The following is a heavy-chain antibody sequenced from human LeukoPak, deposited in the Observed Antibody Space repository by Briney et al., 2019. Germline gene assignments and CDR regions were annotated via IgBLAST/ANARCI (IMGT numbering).Heavy chain of an antibody. J-gene: IGHJ4*02. CDR2: INPNSGGT. CDR3: ARGRNSVYYFNVVAPYYFDY. D-gene: IGHD3-22*01. V-gene: IGHV1-2*06. CDR1: GYTFTGDY. Sequence: GASVKVSCKXSGYTFTGDYMHWVRQAPGQGLEWMGRINPNSGGTNYAQKFQGRVTMTRDTSFNTAYMDLSRLRSDDTAVYYCARGRNSVYYFNVVAPYYFDYWGQGTLVTVSS.